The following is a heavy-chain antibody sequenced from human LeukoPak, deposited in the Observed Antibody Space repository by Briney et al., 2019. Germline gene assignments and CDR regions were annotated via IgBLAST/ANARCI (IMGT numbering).Heavy chain of an antibody. J-gene: IGHJ5*02. V-gene: IGHV3-30*04. Sequence: SGGSLRLSCAASGFAFSSYAMHWVRQAPGKGLEWVAVISYDGSNKYYADSVKGRFTISRDNSKNTLYLQMNSLRAEDTAEYYCARSHIPGGFDPWGQGTLVTVSS. CDR1: GFAFSSYA. D-gene: IGHD2-21*01. CDR3: ARSHIPGGFDP. CDR2: ISYDGSNK.